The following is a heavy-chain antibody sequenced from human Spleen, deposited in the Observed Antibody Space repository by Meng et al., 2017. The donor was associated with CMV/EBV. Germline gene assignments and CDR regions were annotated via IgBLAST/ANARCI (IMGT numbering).Heavy chain of an antibody. D-gene: IGHD6-19*01. J-gene: IGHJ4*02. V-gene: IGHV3-30*18. CDR2: ITFDGSNR. CDR3: AKSRSTGWTPFDY. Sequence: GGSLRLSCAASGFTFGGYAMHWVRQAPGKGLEWVAVITFDGSNRKYADSVKGRFTISRDNSKNTLYLQMKSLRPEDTAVYYCAKSRSTGWTPFDYWGQGTLVTVSS. CDR1: GFTFGGYA.